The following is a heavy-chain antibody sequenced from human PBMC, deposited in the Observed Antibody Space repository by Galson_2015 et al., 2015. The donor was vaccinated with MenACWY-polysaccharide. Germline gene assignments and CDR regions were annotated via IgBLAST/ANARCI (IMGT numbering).Heavy chain of an antibody. CDR2: ISSSSSYI. D-gene: IGHD3-10*01. V-gene: IGHV3-21*01. CDR1: GFTFSSYS. Sequence: SLRLSCAASGFTFSSYSMNWVRQAPGKGLEWVSSISSSSSYIYYADSVKGRFTISRDNAKNSLYLQMNSLRAEDTAVYYCARPYGSGSYSVDYWGQGTLVTVSS. J-gene: IGHJ4*02. CDR3: ARPYGSGSYSVDY.